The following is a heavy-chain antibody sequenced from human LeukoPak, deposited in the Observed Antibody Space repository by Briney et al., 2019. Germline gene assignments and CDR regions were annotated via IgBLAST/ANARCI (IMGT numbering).Heavy chain of an antibody. D-gene: IGHD3-22*01. Sequence: SVKVSCKASGYTFTSYYMHWVRQAPGQGLEWMGGIIPIFGTANYAQKFQGRVTITADESTSTSYMELSSLRSEDTAVYYCASGSSGYGYYYYMDVWGKGTTVTVSS. CDR2: IIPIFGTA. CDR1: GYTFTSYY. V-gene: IGHV1-69*13. CDR3: ASGSSGYGYYYYMDV. J-gene: IGHJ6*03.